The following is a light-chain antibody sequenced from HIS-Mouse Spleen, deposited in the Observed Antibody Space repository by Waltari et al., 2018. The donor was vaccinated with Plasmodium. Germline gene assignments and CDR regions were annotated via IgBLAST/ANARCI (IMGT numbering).Light chain of an antibody. Sequence: EILMTKYQDPLAVLLGKRATINCRSSRSVLYSSNNKNYLAWYQQKPGQPPKLLIYWASTRESGVPDRFSGSGSGTDFTLTISSLQAEDVAVYYCQQYYSTPYTFGQGTKLEIK. CDR2: WAS. CDR3: QQYYSTPYT. V-gene: IGKV4-1*01. CDR1: RSVLYSSNNKNY. J-gene: IGKJ2*01.